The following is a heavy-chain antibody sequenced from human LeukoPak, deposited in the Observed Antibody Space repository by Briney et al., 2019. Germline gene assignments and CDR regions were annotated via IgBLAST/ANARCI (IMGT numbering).Heavy chain of an antibody. Sequence: SETLSLTCAVYSGSFSGYYWTWFRQPPGKGLEWIGEFNHNWGAKYNPSLKSRVTISVDTSKNQFSLKLSSVTAADTAVYYCTRHVRKRGIAVAGTPGWFDPWGQGTLVTVSS. V-gene: IGHV4-34*01. CDR2: FNHNWGA. D-gene: IGHD6-19*01. J-gene: IGHJ5*02. CDR3: TRHVRKRGIAVAGTPGWFDP. CDR1: SGSFSGYY.